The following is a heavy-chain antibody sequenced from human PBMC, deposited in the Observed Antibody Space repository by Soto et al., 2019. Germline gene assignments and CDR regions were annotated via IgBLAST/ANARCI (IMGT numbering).Heavy chain of an antibody. V-gene: IGHV3-11*03. CDR2: SSNSGTFT. Sequence: PGASLRLSCAAAGFSITDHHMSWIRTAPGKRLAWVSYSSNSGTFTYYSDSVKGRFSISRDNAKNSLYLEINSPRAEATALYCFGRSGDNNNFHDYWGQVTPGAVPS. CDR3: GRSGDNNNFHDY. D-gene: IGHD2-21*02. J-gene: IGHJ4*02. CDR1: GFSITDHH.